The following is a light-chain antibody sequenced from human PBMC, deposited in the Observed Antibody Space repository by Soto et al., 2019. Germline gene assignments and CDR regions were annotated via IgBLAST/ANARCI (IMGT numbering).Light chain of an antibody. V-gene: IGKV1-5*01. CDR2: DAS. J-gene: IGKJ1*01. CDR1: QSISHW. CDR3: QQYDSVLGT. Sequence: DIQMTQSPATLSASVGDSVTITCRASQSISHWLAWYQQKPGKAPKFLIYDASSLESGVPSRFSGSGSGTEFTLTISSLQPDDFATYYSQQYDSVLGTFGPGTKVEI.